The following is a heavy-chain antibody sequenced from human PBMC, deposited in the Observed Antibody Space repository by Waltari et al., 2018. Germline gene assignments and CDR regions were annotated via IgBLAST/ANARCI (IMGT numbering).Heavy chain of an antibody. CDR1: GFTFSSYS. CDR2: ISSSSSTI. J-gene: IGHJ4*02. Sequence: EVQLVESGGGLVQPGGSLRLSCAASGFTFSSYSMNWVRQAPGKGLEWVSYISSSSSTIYYADSVKGRFTIARDNAKNSLYLQMNSLRAEDTAVYYCARVGPGYYFDYWGQGTLVTVSS. CDR3: ARVGPGYYFDY. V-gene: IGHV3-48*04. D-gene: IGHD3-10*01.